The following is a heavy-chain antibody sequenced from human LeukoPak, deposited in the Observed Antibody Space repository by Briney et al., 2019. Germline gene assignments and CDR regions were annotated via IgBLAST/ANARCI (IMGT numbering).Heavy chain of an antibody. V-gene: IGHV3-11*01. Sequence: GGSLRLSCATSGFTFSDYHMNWIRQAPGKGLEWVSYISSSGGIIYYADSVKGRFTISRDNTKNSLYLQMNSLRAEDTAVYYCAFPWGSSWFYSDYWGQGTLVTVSS. D-gene: IGHD6-13*01. CDR2: ISSSGGII. CDR3: AFPWGSSWFYSDY. J-gene: IGHJ4*02. CDR1: GFTFSDYH.